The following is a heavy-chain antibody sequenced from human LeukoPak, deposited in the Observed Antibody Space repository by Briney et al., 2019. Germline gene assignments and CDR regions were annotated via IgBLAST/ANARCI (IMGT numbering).Heavy chain of an antibody. CDR3: ASASSHRIGAGGDY. Sequence: GGSLRLSCAASGFTFSNYWMHWVRQAPGMGLVWASRIKSDVGARNYADSVKGRFTISTDSAKNTVYLQMDSLRAEDTAVYYCASASSHRIGAGGDYWGQGTLVTVSS. V-gene: IGHV3-74*01. CDR1: GFTFSNYW. J-gene: IGHJ4*02. D-gene: IGHD6-13*01. CDR2: IKSDVGAR.